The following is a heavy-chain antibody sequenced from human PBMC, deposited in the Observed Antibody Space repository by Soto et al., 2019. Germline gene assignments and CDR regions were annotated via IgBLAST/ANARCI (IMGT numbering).Heavy chain of an antibody. CDR2: ISYNGIIK. J-gene: IGHJ6*02. Sequence: GLLWLACEACGLSVSSYGMHGVRQAQGKGLEWEAVISYNGIIKYSADSVKGRFTISRDNSKNTLYLQMNSLRAEDAAVYYCAKVTGYCRITSCSRDYYYYYGMDVWGQGTKVTVPS. CDR3: AKVTGYCRITSCSRDYYYYYGMDV. CDR1: GLSVSSYG. D-gene: IGHD2-2*01. V-gene: IGHV3-30*18.